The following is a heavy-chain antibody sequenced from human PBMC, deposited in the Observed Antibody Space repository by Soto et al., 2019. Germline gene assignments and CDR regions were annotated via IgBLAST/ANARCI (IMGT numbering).Heavy chain of an antibody. Sequence: QVQLQESGPGLMKPSQTLSLTCTVSGGSISSGGYYWSWIRQHPGKGLEWIGYIYYTGSTYYNPSLKSRITISVDTSKNHFSLKLNSVTAADTAVYYCARDSGSLDVDSWGQGTLVTVSS. CDR1: GGSISSGGYY. CDR2: IYYTGST. D-gene: IGHD1-26*01. CDR3: ARDSGSLDVDS. V-gene: IGHV4-31*03. J-gene: IGHJ4*02.